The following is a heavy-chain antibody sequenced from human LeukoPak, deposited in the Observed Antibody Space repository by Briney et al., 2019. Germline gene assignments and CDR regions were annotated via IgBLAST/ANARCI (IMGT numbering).Heavy chain of an antibody. CDR3: ASFRGGN. V-gene: IGHV4-38-2*02. CDR2: IYYSGST. D-gene: IGHD3-16*01. Sequence: SETLSLTCTVSGYSISSGYYWGWIRQPPGKGLEWIGSIYYSGSTYYNPSLKSRVTISVDTSKNQFSLKLSSVTAADTAVYYCASFRGGNWGQGTLVTVSS. J-gene: IGHJ4*02. CDR1: GYSISSGYY.